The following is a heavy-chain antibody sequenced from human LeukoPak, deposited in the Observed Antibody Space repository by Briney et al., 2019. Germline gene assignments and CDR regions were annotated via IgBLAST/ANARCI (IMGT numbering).Heavy chain of an antibody. J-gene: IGHJ4*02. Sequence: GGSLRLSCAASGVTFSTYTVYWVRHPPGKRLEWVSIIGNNGGGIHYADSVRGRFTISRDNSKNALYLQMNSLRVEDTAVYYCAIDPNWGTHSWGQGVLVTVSS. D-gene: IGHD7-27*01. CDR2: IGNNGGGI. V-gene: IGHV3-23*01. CDR1: GVTFSTYT. CDR3: AIDPNWGTHS.